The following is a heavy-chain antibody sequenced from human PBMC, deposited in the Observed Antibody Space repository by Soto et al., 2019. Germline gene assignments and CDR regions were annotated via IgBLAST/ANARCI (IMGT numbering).Heavy chain of an antibody. V-gene: IGHV1-69*02. Sequence: GASVKVSCKASGGTFSSYTISWVRQAPGQGLEWMGRIIPILGIANYAQKFQGRVTITADKSTSTAYMELSSLRSEDTAVYYCARGAAYYDFWSGSRENNWFAPWGQGTLVTVSS. CDR1: GGTFSSYT. CDR3: ARGAAYYDFWSGSRENNWFAP. D-gene: IGHD3-3*01. J-gene: IGHJ5*02. CDR2: IIPILGIA.